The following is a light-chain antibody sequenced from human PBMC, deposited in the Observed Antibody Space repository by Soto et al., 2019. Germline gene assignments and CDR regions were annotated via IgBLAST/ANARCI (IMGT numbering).Light chain of an antibody. CDR1: SSDVGGYNY. J-gene: IGLJ3*02. CDR3: SSYTTSSTLV. V-gene: IGLV2-14*01. Sequence: QSVLTQPASMSGSPGQSITISCTGTSSDVGGYNYVSWYQHHPGKAPKLIIYEVNNRPSGVSNRFSGSKSGNTASLTISGLQDEDEADYYCSSYTTSSTLVFGGGTKLTVL. CDR2: EVN.